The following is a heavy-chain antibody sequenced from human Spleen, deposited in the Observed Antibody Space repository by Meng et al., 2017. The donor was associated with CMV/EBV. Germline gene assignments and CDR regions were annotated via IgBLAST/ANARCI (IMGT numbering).Heavy chain of an antibody. V-gene: IGHV4-59*01. CDR3: ARDAGWWFDP. J-gene: IGHJ5*02. CDR1: GGSISTYY. CDR2: IYYSGST. D-gene: IGHD1-1*01. Sequence: SETLSLTCTVSGGSISTYYWSWIRQPPGKGLEWLGYIYYSGSTNYNPSLKSRVTISVDTSKNQFSLKLSSVTAADTAVYYCARDAGWWFDPWGQGTLVTVSS.